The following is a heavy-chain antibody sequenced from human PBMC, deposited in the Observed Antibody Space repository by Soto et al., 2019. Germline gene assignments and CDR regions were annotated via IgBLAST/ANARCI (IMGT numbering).Heavy chain of an antibody. CDR2: IYYSGTT. Sequence: SETLYLTCSVSGGSINNYYWSWIRQPPGKGLEWIGYIYYSGTTNYNPSLKSRVTISVDTSKNQFSLKLSSVTAADTAVYHCARHRYSYGSYYFDYWGQGTLVTVS. CDR1: GGSINNYY. CDR3: ARHRYSYGSYYFDY. J-gene: IGHJ4*02. V-gene: IGHV4-59*08. D-gene: IGHD5-18*01.